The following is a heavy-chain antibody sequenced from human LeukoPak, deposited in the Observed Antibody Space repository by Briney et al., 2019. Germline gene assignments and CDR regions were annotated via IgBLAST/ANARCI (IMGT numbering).Heavy chain of an antibody. D-gene: IGHD3-16*01. J-gene: IGHJ4*02. Sequence: SETLSLTCAVYGGSFSGYYWSWIRQPPGKGLEWIGEINHSESTSTNYNPSLKSRVTISVNASRKQFSLKLSSVIAADTAVYYCARGRSNRDYWGQGTLVTVSS. CDR2: INHSESTST. CDR1: GGSFSGYY. V-gene: IGHV4-34*01. CDR3: ARGRSNRDY.